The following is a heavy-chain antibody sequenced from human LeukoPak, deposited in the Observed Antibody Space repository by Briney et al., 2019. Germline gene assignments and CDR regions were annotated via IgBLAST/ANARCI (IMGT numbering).Heavy chain of an antibody. CDR1: GDSISSGGYY. CDR2: IYYSGST. J-gene: IGHJ4*02. CDR3: ARGYDSSGYYDTIFDY. D-gene: IGHD3-22*01. V-gene: IGHV4-31*02. Sequence: SETLSLTWTVSGDSISSGGYYWSWVRQHPGKGLEWIGYIYYSGSTYYNPSLKSRVTISVDTSKNQFSLKLSSVTAADTAVYYCARGYDSSGYYDTIFDYWGQGTLVTVSS.